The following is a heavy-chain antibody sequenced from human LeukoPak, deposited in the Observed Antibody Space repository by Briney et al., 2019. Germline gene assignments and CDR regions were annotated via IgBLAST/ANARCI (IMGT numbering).Heavy chain of an antibody. CDR3: AKPRGEEWLVGLYDAFDI. CDR1: GFTFNSYA. Sequence: GGSLRLSCAASGFTFNSYAMSWGRQAPGKGLEGVSVISCSDGSTYYADSVKGRFTISRDNSKKTLYPQMNSLRAEDTAVFYCAKPRGEEWLVGLYDAFDIWGQGTMVTVSS. D-gene: IGHD6-19*01. V-gene: IGHV3-23*01. J-gene: IGHJ3*02. CDR2: ISCSDGST.